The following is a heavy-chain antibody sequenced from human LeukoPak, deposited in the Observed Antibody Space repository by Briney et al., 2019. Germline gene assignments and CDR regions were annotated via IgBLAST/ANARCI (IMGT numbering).Heavy chain of an antibody. J-gene: IGHJ4*02. Sequence: GGSLSLSCAASGFTFSSYAMNWVRQAPGKGLEWVSSISRGSDHIFYADSMKGRFTISRDNAKNSLYLQMNSLGAEDTAVYYCARPYDTRGYFPDYWGQGTLVTVSS. CDR2: ISRGSDHI. D-gene: IGHD3-22*01. V-gene: IGHV3-21*01. CDR1: GFTFSSYA. CDR3: ARPYDTRGYFPDY.